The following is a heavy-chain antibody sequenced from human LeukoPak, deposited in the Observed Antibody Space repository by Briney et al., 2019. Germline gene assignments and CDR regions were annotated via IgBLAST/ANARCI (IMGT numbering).Heavy chain of an antibody. CDR3: ARGLFVGGIAVAGQFGP. J-gene: IGHJ5*02. Sequence: PSETLSLTCAVYGGSFSGYYWSWIRQPPGKGLEWIGEINHSGSTNYNPSLKSRVTISVDTSKNQFSLKLSSVTAADTAVYYCARGLFVGGIAVAGQFGPWGQGTLVTVSS. V-gene: IGHV4-34*01. CDR1: GGSFSGYY. D-gene: IGHD6-19*01. CDR2: INHSGST.